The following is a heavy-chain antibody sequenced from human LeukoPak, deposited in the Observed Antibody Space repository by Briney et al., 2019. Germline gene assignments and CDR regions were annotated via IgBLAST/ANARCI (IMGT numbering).Heavy chain of an antibody. CDR2: IYYSGNT. Sequence: KPSETLSLTCTVSGGSISPYYWSWIRQPPGKGLEWIGYIYYSGNTDYNPSLKSRVTISVATSKNQFSLKLTSVTAADTAIYYCARDRHWTNDWVFDYWGQGTLVTVSS. CDR3: ARDRHWTNDWVFDY. V-gene: IGHV4-59*01. CDR1: GGSISPYY. J-gene: IGHJ4*02. D-gene: IGHD1/OR15-1a*01.